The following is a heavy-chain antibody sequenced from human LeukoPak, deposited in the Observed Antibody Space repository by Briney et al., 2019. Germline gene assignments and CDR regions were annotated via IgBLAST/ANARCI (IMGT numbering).Heavy chain of an antibody. CDR1: GFTFSSYS. CDR3: ARGRRGYSYGSRPDY. J-gene: IGHJ4*02. Sequence: GGSLRLSCAASGFTFSSYSMNWVRQAPGKGLEWVSSISSSSYIYYADSVKGRFTISRDNAKNSLYLQMNSLRAEDTAVYYCARGRRGYSYGSRPDYWGQGTLVTVSS. CDR2: ISSSSYI. V-gene: IGHV3-21*01. D-gene: IGHD5-18*01.